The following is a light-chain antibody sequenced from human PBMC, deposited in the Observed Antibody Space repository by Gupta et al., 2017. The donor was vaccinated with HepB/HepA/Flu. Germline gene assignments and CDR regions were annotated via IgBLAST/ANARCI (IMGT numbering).Light chain of an antibody. Sequence: DIVMTQSSLFLPVTPGEPASISCRSSQSLLHSNGYNYLDWYLQKPGQSPQLVIYLGSNRASGVPDRFSGSGSGTDFTLKISRVEAEDVGVYYCRQALQTPRTFGQGTKLEIE. CDR3: RQALQTPRT. CDR2: LGS. V-gene: IGKV2-28*01. J-gene: IGKJ2*01. CDR1: QSLLHSNGYNY.